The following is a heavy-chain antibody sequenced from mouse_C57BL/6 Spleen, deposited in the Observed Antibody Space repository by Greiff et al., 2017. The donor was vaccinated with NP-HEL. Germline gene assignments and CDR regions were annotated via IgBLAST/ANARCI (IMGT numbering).Heavy chain of an antibody. CDR2: IYPSDSET. V-gene: IGHV1-61*01. D-gene: IGHD1-1*01. J-gene: IGHJ1*03. CDR3: ARQTVVARDWYFDV. CDR1: GYTFTSYW. Sequence: VQLQQPGAELVRPGSSVKLSCKASGYTFTSYWMEWVKQRPGQGLEWIGNIYPSDSETHYNQKFKDKATLTVDKSSSTAYMQLSSLTSEDSAVYYCARQTVVARDWYFDVWGTGTTVTVSS.